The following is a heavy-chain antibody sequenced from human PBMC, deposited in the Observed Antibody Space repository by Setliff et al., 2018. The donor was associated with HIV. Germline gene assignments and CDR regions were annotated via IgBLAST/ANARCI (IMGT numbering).Heavy chain of an antibody. CDR2: INHSGST. CDR3: ATHSANIAAAGTVDY. J-gene: IGHJ4*02. V-gene: IGHV4-34*01. CDR1: GGSFSGYY. D-gene: IGHD6-13*01. Sequence: PSETLSLTCAVYGGSFSGYYWSWIRQPPGKGLEWIGEINHSGSTNYNPSLKSRVTISVDTSKNQFSLKLTSVTAADTAVYYCATHSANIAAAGTVDYWGQGTLVTVS.